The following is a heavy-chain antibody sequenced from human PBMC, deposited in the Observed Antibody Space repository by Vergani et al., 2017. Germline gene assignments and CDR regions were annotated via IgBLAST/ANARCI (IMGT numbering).Heavy chain of an antibody. D-gene: IGHD2-2*01. V-gene: IGHV1-18*01. J-gene: IGHJ6*03. CDR1: GYTFTSYG. Sequence: QVQLVQSGAEVKTPGASVKVSCKASGYTFTSYGISWVRQAPGQGLEWMGWISAYNGNTNYAQKLQGRVTMTTDTSTSTAYMELRSLRSDDTAVYYCARAVVPAPGGYYYYMDVWGKGTTVTVSS. CDR2: ISAYNGNT. CDR3: ARAVVPAPGGYYYYMDV.